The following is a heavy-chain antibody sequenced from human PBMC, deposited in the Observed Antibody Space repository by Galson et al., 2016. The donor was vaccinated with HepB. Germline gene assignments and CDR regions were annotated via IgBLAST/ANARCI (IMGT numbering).Heavy chain of an antibody. CDR3: VRGSFCSSTHCYNSLGF. CDR2: TSSNSGDT. D-gene: IGHD2-21*01. V-gene: IGHV1-8*01. Sequence: SVKVSCKASGYTFSSFDIHWVRQAAGQGLEWMGWTSSNSGDTGYAQGFQGRVIMTRNTSINTAYMELSSLKSEDTAVYFCVRGSFCSSTHCYNSLGFWGQGTLVTVSS. J-gene: IGHJ4*02. CDR1: GYTFSSFD.